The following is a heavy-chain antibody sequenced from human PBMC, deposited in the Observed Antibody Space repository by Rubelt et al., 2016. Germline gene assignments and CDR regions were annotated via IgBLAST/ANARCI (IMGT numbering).Heavy chain of an antibody. V-gene: IGHV3-7*03. CDR2: IKQDGSEK. J-gene: IGHJ4*02. Sequence: EVQLVESGGGLVQPGGSLRLSCAASGFTFGNHWMSWIRQAPGKGLEWVANIKQDGSEKSYVDSVKGRLTISRDNAKNLLYLQMNIMTADDTAVYYWARDSSGVGVDYGGQGTLVSVSS. D-gene: IGHD1-26*01. CDR3: ARDSSGVGVDY. CDR1: GFTFGNHW.